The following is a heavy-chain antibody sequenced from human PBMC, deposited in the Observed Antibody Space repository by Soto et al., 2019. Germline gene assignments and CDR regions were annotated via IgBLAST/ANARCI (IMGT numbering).Heavy chain of an antibody. Sequence: GGSLRLSCAASGFTFSSYAMSWVRQTPGKGLEWVSTLSGSGGTTYYADSVKGQFTISRDNSKSTLYLQMNSLRAEDTAVYYCGPDQNGSGNYDTRYFDYWGQGTLVTVSS. J-gene: IGHJ4*02. CDR3: GPDQNGSGNYDTRYFDY. D-gene: IGHD3-10*01. V-gene: IGHV3-23*01. CDR2: LSGSGGTT. CDR1: GFTFSSYA.